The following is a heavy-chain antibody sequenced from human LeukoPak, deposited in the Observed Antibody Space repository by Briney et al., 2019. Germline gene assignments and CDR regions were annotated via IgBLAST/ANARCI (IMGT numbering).Heavy chain of an antibody. Sequence: GGSLRLSCAASGFTFSSYAMSWVRQAPGKGLEWVSAISGSGGSTYYADSVKGRFTISRDNAKNSLYLQMNSLRAEDTAVYYCARARWGYYGDCFDYWGQGTLVTVSS. CDR1: GFTFSSYA. D-gene: IGHD4-17*01. V-gene: IGHV3-23*01. J-gene: IGHJ4*02. CDR2: ISGSGGST. CDR3: ARARWGYYGDCFDY.